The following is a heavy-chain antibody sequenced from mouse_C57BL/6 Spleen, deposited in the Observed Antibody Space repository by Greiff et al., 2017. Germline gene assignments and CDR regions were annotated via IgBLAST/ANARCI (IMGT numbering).Heavy chain of an antibody. J-gene: IGHJ1*03. CDR2: INPSTGGT. CDR1: GYSFTGYY. V-gene: IGHV1-42*01. D-gene: IGHD2-3*01. CDR3: ARWGDGYPFDV. Sequence: EVKLVESGPELVKPGASVKISCKASGYSFTGYYMNWVKQSPEKSLEWIGEINPSTGGTTYNQKFKAKATLTVDKSSSTAYMQLKSLTSEDSAVYYCARWGDGYPFDVWGTGTTVTVSS.